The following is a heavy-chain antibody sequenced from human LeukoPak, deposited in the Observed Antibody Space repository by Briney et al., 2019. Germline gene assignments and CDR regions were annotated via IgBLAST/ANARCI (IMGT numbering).Heavy chain of an antibody. J-gene: IGHJ6*04. CDR1: GYRFTTYW. Sequence: GASLQISCKGAGYRFTTYWIGWVRQMPGKGLEWVGIIFPEDSETRYSPSSQGQVTISVDKSISTPFLQWSSLKASDTAIYYCARVSGIYYDDYFNGRDVWGKGTTVTVSS. CDR2: IFPEDSET. V-gene: IGHV5-51*01. D-gene: IGHD3-10*01. CDR3: ARVSGIYYDDYFNGRDV.